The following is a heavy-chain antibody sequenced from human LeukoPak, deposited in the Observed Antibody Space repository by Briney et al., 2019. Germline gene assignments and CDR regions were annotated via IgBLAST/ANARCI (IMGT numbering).Heavy chain of an antibody. V-gene: IGHV3-48*03. Sequence: GGSLRLSCAASGFTFSSYEMNWVRQAPGKGLEWISYISVSGNTIYYADSVKGRFTISRDNAKNSLSLQMNSLRAEDTAVYYCARDHLGGTGMIDYWGQGTLVTVSS. CDR3: ARDHLGGTGMIDY. CDR1: GFTFSSYE. D-gene: IGHD3-16*01. J-gene: IGHJ4*02. CDR2: ISVSGNTI.